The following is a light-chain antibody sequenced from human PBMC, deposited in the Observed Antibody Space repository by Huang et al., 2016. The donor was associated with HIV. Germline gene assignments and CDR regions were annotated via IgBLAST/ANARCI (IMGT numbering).Light chain of an antibody. CDR3: MQALQTPRT. J-gene: IGKJ5*01. CDR1: QSLLHSHGYNY. Sequence: IVLTQSPLYLTVTPGEPASISCRSRQSLLHSHGYNYLDWYLQKPGQAPHLLISLSSNRASGVPDRFSGSGSVTYFTLKISRVEAEDVGVYFCMQALQTPRTFGQGTRLEIK. CDR2: LSS. V-gene: IGKV2-28*01.